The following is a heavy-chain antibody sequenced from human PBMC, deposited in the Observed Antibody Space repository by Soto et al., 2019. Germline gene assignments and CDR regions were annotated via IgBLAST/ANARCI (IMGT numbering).Heavy chain of an antibody. CDR1: VFSFLNSA. V-gene: IGHV3-23*01. D-gene: IGHD3-10*01. Sequence: PGGSLRLSCASSVFSFLNSAMSSVRQAPGKGLEWISTLTGSSSNIYYADSVKGRFAISRENSRNTLYLQMNSLTAEDTAVYYCANGRATYGLLTHDSWGQGTLVNVS. J-gene: IGHJ4*02. CDR3: ANGRATYGLLTHDS. CDR2: LTGSSSNI.